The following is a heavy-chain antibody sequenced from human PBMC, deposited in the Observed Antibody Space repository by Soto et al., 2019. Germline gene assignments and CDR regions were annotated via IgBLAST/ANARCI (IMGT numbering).Heavy chain of an antibody. CDR2: IYYSGST. CDR1: GGSISSYY. Sequence: PSETLSLTCTVSGGSISSYYWSWIRQPPGKGLEWIGYIYYSGSTNYNPSLKSRVTISVDTSKDQFSLKLSSVTAADTAVYYCARVFHCSSTSCHYYYYYYMDVWGKGTTVTVSS. V-gene: IGHV4-59*01. CDR3: ARVFHCSSTSCHYYYYYYMDV. D-gene: IGHD2-2*01. J-gene: IGHJ6*03.